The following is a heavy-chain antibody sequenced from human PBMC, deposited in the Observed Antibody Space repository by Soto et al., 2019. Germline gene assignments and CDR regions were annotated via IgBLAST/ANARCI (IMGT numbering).Heavy chain of an antibody. V-gene: IGHV3-30-3*01. D-gene: IGHD6-13*01. Sequence: QVQLVESGGGVVQPGRSLRLSCAASGFTFSSYAMHWVRQAPGKGLEWVAVISYDGSNKYYADSVKGRFTISRDNSKNTLYLQMNSLRAEDTAVYYCASSFYIGSSSWYLVDYYYYYGMEVWGQGTTVTVSS. J-gene: IGHJ6*02. CDR3: ASSFYIGSSSWYLVDYYYYYGMEV. CDR2: ISYDGSNK. CDR1: GFTFSSYA.